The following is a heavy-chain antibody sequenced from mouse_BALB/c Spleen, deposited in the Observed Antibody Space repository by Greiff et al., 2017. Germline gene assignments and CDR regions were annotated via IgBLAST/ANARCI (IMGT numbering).Heavy chain of an antibody. Sequence: EVQGVESGGGLVKPGGSLKLSCAASGFTFSSYAMSWVRQSPEKRLEWVAEISSGGSYTYYPDTVTGRFTISRDNAKNTLYLEMSSLRSEDTAMYYCARGDDYDEAYAMDYWGQGTSVTVSS. V-gene: IGHV5-9-4*01. D-gene: IGHD2-4*01. CDR3: ARGDDYDEAYAMDY. CDR1: GFTFSSYA. CDR2: ISSGGSYT. J-gene: IGHJ4*01.